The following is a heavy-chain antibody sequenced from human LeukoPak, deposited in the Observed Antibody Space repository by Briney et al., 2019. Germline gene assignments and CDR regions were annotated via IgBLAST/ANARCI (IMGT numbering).Heavy chain of an antibody. Sequence: GGSLRLSCAASGFTFSSYGMHWVRQAPGKGLEWVAVIWYDGSNKYYADSVKGRFTISRDNSKNTLYLQMNSLRAEDTAVYYCARDYLLWFGELSLFFDYWGQGTLVTVSS. CDR3: ARDYLLWFGELSLFFDY. CDR2: IWYDGSNK. CDR1: GFTFSSYG. D-gene: IGHD3-10*01. V-gene: IGHV3-33*01. J-gene: IGHJ4*02.